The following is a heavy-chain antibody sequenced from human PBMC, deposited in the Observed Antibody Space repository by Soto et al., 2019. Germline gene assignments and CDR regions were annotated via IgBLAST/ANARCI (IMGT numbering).Heavy chain of an antibody. CDR3: ARVWFGENNWFDP. V-gene: IGHV3-66*01. Sequence: EVQLVESGGALVQPGGSLRLSCAASGFTLSSNYKTWVRQAPGKGLEWVSVIHSGGKTYYADSVKDRFTISRDNSKNTLYLQMNSLRAEDTAVYYCARVWFGENNWFDPWGQGTLVTVSS. J-gene: IGHJ5*02. CDR1: GFTLSSNY. CDR2: IHSGGKT. D-gene: IGHD3-10*01.